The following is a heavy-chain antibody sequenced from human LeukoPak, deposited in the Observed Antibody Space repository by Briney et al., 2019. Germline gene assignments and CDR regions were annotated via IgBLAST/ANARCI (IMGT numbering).Heavy chain of an antibody. CDR2: IKQDGSEK. J-gene: IGHJ6*02. D-gene: IGHD3-22*01. CDR1: GFTFSSYW. Sequence: GGSLRLSCAASGFTFSSYWMSWVRQAPGKGLEWVANIKQDGSEKNYVDSVKGRFSISRDNAKDSLNLQMNSLRAEDTAVYYCARGIYDSSGYYYGLDVWGQGTTVTVSS. CDR3: ARGIYDSSGYYYGLDV. V-gene: IGHV3-7*03.